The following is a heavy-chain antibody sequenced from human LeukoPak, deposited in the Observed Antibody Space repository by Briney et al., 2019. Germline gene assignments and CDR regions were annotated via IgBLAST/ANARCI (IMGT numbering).Heavy chain of an antibody. D-gene: IGHD4-17*01. Sequence: PSETLSLTCAVYGGSFSGYYWSWIRQPPGKGLEWIGYIYYSGSTNYNPSLKSRVTISVDTSKNQFSLKLSSVTAADTAVYYCARHSRDRATTVTRIDIWGQGTMVTVSS. CDR3: ARHSRDRATTVTRIDI. V-gene: IGHV4-59*08. CDR2: IYYSGST. J-gene: IGHJ3*02. CDR1: GGSFSGYY.